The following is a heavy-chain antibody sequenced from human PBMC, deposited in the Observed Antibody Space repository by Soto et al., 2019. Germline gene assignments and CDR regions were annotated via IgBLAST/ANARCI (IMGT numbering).Heavy chain of an antibody. V-gene: IGHV3-23*01. CDR2: ISGSEDRT. CDR3: GRTYTGG. J-gene: IGHJ4*02. CDR1: GFSLRDHA. Sequence: GGSLRLSCAASGFSLRDHALSWVRQAAGGGLEWVSGISGSEDRTNYADFVRGRFIISKDRAKNTLYLDMSGLRVDDTAVYFCGRTYTGGWGQGTLVTVSS. D-gene: IGHD3-10*01.